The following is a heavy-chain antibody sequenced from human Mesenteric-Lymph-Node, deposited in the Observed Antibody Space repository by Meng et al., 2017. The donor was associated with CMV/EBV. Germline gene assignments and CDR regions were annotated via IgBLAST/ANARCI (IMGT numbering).Heavy chain of an antibody. Sequence: GGSLRLSCAASGFTFSSYSMNWVRQAPGKGLEWVSYITGSSTTIYYTDSVKGRFTISRDNAKNSLYLQMNSLRAEDTAVYYCARSGGGNLNFDYWGQGTLVTVSS. D-gene: IGHD2-15*01. CDR1: GFTFSSYS. CDR2: ITGSSTTI. V-gene: IGHV3-48*04. J-gene: IGHJ4*02. CDR3: ARSGGGNLNFDY.